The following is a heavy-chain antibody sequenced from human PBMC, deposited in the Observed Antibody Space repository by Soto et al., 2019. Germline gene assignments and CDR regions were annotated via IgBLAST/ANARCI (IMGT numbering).Heavy chain of an antibody. CDR1: GYTFTGYY. V-gene: IGHV1-2*04. Sequence: GASVKVSCTASGYTFTGYYMHWVRQAPGQGLEWMGWINPNSGGTNYAQKFQGWVTMTRDTSISTAYMELSRLRSDDTAVYYCARALTIFGVVSFDPWGQGTLVTVSS. J-gene: IGHJ5*02. CDR2: INPNSGGT. CDR3: ARALTIFGVVSFDP. D-gene: IGHD3-3*01.